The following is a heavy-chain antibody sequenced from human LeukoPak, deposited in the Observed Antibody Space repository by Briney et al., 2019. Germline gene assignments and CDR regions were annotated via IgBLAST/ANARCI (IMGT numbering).Heavy chain of an antibody. CDR3: ARDRDPYCSSTSCYTPDY. D-gene: IGHD2-2*02. J-gene: IGHJ4*02. CDR1: GFTFSDYY. CDR2: ISSSGSTI. V-gene: IGHV3-11*01. Sequence: GGSLRLSCAASGFTFSDYYMSWIRQAPGKGLEWVSYISSSGSTIYYADSVKGRFTISKDNAKNSLYLQMNSLRAEDTAVYYCARDRDPYCSSTSCYTPDYWGQGTLVTVSS.